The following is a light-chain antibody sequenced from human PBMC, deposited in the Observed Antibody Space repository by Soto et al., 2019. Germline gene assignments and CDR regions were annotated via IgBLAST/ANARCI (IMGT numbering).Light chain of an antibody. J-gene: IGLJ1*01. CDR1: SSDVGGYNY. CDR2: DVS. CDR3: SSYTSSFYV. V-gene: IGLV2-14*01. Sequence: QPDLTQPASVSGSPGQSSTISCTRTSSDVGGYNYVSWYQQHPGKAPKLMIYDVSNRPSGVSNRFSGSKSGNTASLTISGLQAEDEADYYCSSYTSSFYVFGTGTKVTVL.